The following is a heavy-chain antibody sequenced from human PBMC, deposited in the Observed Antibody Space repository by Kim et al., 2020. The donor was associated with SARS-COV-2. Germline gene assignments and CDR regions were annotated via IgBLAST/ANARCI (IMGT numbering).Heavy chain of an antibody. J-gene: IGHJ4*02. CDR1: GGSISSYY. CDR2: IYYSGST. V-gene: IGHV4-59*13. CDR3: ARLSAQKRILAFDY. Sequence: SETLSLTCTVSGGSISSYYWSWIRQPPGKGLEWIGYIYYSGSTNYNPSLKSRVTISVDTSKNQFSLKLSSVTAADTAVYYCARLSAQKRILAFDYWGQGT. D-gene: IGHD3-16*02.